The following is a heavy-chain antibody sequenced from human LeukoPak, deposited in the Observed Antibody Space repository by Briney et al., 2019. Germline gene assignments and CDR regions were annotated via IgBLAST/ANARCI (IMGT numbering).Heavy chain of an antibody. D-gene: IGHD6-13*01. CDR3: AKDADSSSWYHYYYGMDV. Sequence: GGSLRLSCAASGSTFDDYAMHWVRQAPGKGLEWVSLISGDGGSTYYADSVKGRFTISRDNSKNSLYLQMNSLRTEDTALYYCAKDADSSSWYHYYYGMDVWGQGTTVTVSS. V-gene: IGHV3-43*02. J-gene: IGHJ6*02. CDR2: ISGDGGST. CDR1: GSTFDDYA.